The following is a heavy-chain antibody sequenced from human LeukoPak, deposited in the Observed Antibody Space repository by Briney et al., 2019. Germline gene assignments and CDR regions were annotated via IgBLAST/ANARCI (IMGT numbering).Heavy chain of an antibody. J-gene: IGHJ4*02. D-gene: IGHD4-23*01. V-gene: IGHV3-9*02. Sequence: PGRSLRLSCAASGFTSDDYAMHWVRQAPGKGLEWVSGISWNSGSIMYADSVKGRFTISRDNAKNSLYLQMNSLRAEDMALYYCAKDIYGGNSFAWNFDYWGQGTLVTVSS. CDR1: GFTSDDYA. CDR2: ISWNSGSI. CDR3: AKDIYGGNSFAWNFDY.